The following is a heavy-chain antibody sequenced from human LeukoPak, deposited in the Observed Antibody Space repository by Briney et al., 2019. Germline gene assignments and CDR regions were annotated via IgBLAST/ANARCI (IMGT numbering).Heavy chain of an antibody. D-gene: IGHD6-6*01. V-gene: IGHV4-4*02. CDR2: IYHSGST. CDR1: GGSISSSNW. CDR3: AKCPERIAARPWPDY. Sequence: PSGTLSLTCAVSGGSISSSNWWSWVRQPPGKGLEWVGEIYHSGSTNYNPSLKSRVTISVDKSKNQFSLKLSSVTAADTAVYYCAKCPERIAARPWPDYWGQGTLVTVSS. J-gene: IGHJ4*02.